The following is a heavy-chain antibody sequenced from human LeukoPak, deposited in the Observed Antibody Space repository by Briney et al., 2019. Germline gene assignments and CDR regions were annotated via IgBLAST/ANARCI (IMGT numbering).Heavy chain of an antibody. CDR1: GFTFSSYS. Sequence: GGSLRLSCAASGFTFSSYSMNWVRQAPGRGLEWVSSISSSSSYIYYADSVKGRFTISRDNAKNSLYLQMNSLRAEDTAVYYCARDPRELRRYYFDYWGQGTLVTVSS. J-gene: IGHJ4*02. CDR3: ARDPRELRRYYFDY. D-gene: IGHD1-26*01. CDR2: ISSSSSYI. V-gene: IGHV3-21*01.